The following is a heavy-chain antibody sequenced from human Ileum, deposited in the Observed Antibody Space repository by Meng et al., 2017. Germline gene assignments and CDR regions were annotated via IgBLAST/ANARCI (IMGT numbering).Heavy chain of an antibody. Sequence: QVQIQRWGAGMLKPSESLSLTCAVYGGSFSNYYWSWIRQPPGKGLEWIGYIYHSGVTYYSPSLKSRLTISVDTSKNQFSLKLSSVTAADTAIYYCARGVVTYYDSSTLTWFDPWGQGALVTVSS. CDR2: IYHSGVT. CDR3: ARGVVTYYDSSTLTWFDP. CDR1: GGSFSNYY. J-gene: IGHJ5*02. V-gene: IGHV4-34*01. D-gene: IGHD3-22*01.